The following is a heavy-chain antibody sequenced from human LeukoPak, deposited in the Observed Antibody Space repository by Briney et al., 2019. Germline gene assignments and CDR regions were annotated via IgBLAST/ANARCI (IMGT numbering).Heavy chain of an antibody. CDR1: GFTFSSYA. V-gene: IGHV3-30*04. CDR2: ISYDGSNK. Sequence: GGSLRLSCAASGFTFSSYAMHWVRQAPGKGLEWVAVISYDGSNKYYADSVKGRFTISRDNSKNTLYLQMNSLRAEDTAVYYCAREGYSGYPKFDYWGQGTLVTVSS. J-gene: IGHJ4*02. CDR3: AREGYSGYPKFDY. D-gene: IGHD5-12*01.